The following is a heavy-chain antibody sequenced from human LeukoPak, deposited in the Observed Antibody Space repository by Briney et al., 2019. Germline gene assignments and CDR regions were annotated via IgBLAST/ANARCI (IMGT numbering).Heavy chain of an antibody. D-gene: IGHD5-18*01. V-gene: IGHV3-30*04. CDR3: ARADTAMVHFDY. Sequence: GGSLRLSCAASGFTFSSYVMHWVRQAPGKGLEWVAIISYDGSNGYYADSVKGRFTISRDNSKNTLYLQMNSLRAADTAVYYCARADTAMVHFDYWGQGTLVTVSS. J-gene: IGHJ4*02. CDR1: GFTFSSYV. CDR2: ISYDGSNG.